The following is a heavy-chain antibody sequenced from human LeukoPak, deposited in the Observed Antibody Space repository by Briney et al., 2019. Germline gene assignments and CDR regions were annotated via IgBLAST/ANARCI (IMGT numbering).Heavy chain of an antibody. Sequence: GRSLRLSCAASGFTFSSYAMHWVRQAPGKGLEWVAVISYDGSNKYYADSVKGRFTISRDNSKNTLYLQMNSLRAEDTAVYYCARGLRHLEWSHDAFDIWAKGQRSPSPQ. J-gene: IGHJ3*02. CDR3: ARGLRHLEWSHDAFDI. V-gene: IGHV3-30-3*01. CDR2: ISYDGSNK. D-gene: IGHD3-3*01. CDR1: GFTFSSYA.